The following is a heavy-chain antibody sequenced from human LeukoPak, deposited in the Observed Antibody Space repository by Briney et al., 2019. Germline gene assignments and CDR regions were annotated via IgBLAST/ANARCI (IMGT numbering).Heavy chain of an antibody. CDR2: MYNSGST. V-gene: IGHV4-59*01. Sequence: SETLSLTCTVSGGSISGSYWSWIRRPPGKGLEWIAYMYNSGSTNYNPSLKSRVTISIDTSKNQFPLKLSSLTAADTAIYYCARGIESYGDYGYWGQGILVTVSS. D-gene: IGHD4-17*01. CDR3: ARGIESYGDYGY. J-gene: IGHJ4*02. CDR1: GGSISGSY.